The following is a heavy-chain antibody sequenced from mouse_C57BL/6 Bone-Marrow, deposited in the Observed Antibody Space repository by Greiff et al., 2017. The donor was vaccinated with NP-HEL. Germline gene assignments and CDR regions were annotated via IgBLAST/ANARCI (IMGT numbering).Heavy chain of an antibody. CDR1: GYTFTSYG. V-gene: IGHV1-81*01. J-gene: IGHJ1*03. D-gene: IGHD3-3*01. CDR2: IYPRSGNT. CDR3: AGRAFCSYFDV. Sequence: QVQLKESGAELARPGASVKLSCKASGYTFTSYGISWVKQSTGQGLEWIGEIYPRSGNTDYNEKFKGKATLTVDKSSSTAYMALRSLTSEDSAVYFCAGRAFCSYFDVWGTGTTVTVSS.